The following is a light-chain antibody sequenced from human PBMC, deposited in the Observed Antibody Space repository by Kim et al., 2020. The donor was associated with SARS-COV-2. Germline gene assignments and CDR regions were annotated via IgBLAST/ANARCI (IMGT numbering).Light chain of an antibody. Sequence: DIQMTQSPSSLSAFVGDRVTITCRASQGINNFVAWYQHRPGKAPRVLIYAASTLHSGVPSRFSGSGSGTDFTLTISSLQPEDVATYYCQKYNGAPWTFGQGTKVDIK. CDR3: QKYNGAPWT. CDR1: QGINNF. J-gene: IGKJ1*01. V-gene: IGKV1-27*01. CDR2: AAS.